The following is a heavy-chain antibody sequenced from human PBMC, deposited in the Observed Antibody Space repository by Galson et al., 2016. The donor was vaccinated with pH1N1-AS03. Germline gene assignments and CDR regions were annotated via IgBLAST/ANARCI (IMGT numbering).Heavy chain of an antibody. CDR3: ARGCCSTMSCQWGFDF. J-gene: IGHJ4*02. CDR2: IYASGSS. Sequence: LSLTCNVSGGSFSTYSWSWIRQPAGKGLEWFGRIYASGSSNYNPSLKSRVTMSLDKSKNQFSLKLSSMTAADTAGYYCARGCCSTMSCQWGFDFWGQGTLVTVSS. V-gene: IGHV4-4*07. D-gene: IGHD2-2*01. CDR1: GGSFSTYS.